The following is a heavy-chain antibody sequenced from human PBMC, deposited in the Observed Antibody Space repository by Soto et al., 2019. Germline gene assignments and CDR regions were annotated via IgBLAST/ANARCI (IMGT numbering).Heavy chain of an antibody. CDR3: ARSLGGSYHYFDY. J-gene: IGHJ4*02. Sequence: PSETLSLTCYVSGGSISSNIYYWGWIRQLPGKGLEWIGSIFYSGSTYYNPSLKSRVSISVDTSKKKFSLKLSSVTAADTAVYYCARSLGGSYHYFDYWGQGTLVTVSS. V-gene: IGHV4-39*01. D-gene: IGHD1-26*01. CDR2: IFYSGST. CDR1: GGSISSNIYY.